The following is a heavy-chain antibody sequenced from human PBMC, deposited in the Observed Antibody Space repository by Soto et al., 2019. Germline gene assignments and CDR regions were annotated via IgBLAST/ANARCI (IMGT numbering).Heavy chain of an antibody. J-gene: IGHJ6*02. CDR1: VSSISSHSYY. CDR2: SYYSGTT. D-gene: IGHD1-1*01. Sequence: SETLCLTCSVSVSSISSHSYYWTWIRQPPGKGLELVGSSYYSGTTYFNPSLKSRPTISIDTSKNQFSLRLTSVAAADTAIYYCTRRSNRKHNYFDXWGPGTTVTVS. V-gene: IGHV4-39*01. CDR3: TRRSNRKHNYFDX.